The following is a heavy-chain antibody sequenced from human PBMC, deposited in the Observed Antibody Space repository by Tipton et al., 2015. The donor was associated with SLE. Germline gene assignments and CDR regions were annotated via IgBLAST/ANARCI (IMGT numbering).Heavy chain of an antibody. CDR3: ARDSYDILTGYYSVWYFDL. V-gene: IGHV3-30-3*01. J-gene: IGHJ2*01. D-gene: IGHD3-9*01. CDR1: GSTFSSYA. Sequence: SLRLSCAASGSTFSSYAVHWVRQAPGKGLEWVAVISYDGSNKYYADSVKGRFTISRDNSKNTLYLQMNSLRAEDTAVYYCARDSYDILTGYYSVWYFDLWGRGTLVTVSS. CDR2: ISYDGSNK.